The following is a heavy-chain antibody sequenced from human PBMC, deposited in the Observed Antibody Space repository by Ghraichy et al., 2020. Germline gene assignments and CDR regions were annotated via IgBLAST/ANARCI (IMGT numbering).Heavy chain of an antibody. D-gene: IGHD1-1*01. CDR3: ARIPRRYNWNDARPHRHNNYGMDV. V-gene: IGHV4-34*01. Sequence: SETLSLTCAVYGGSFSGYYWSWIRQPPGKGLEWIGEINHSGSTNYNPSLKSRVTISVDTSKNQFSLKLSSVTAADTAVYYCARIPRRYNWNDARPHRHNNYGMDVWGQGTTVTVSS. J-gene: IGHJ6*02. CDR1: GGSFSGYY. CDR2: INHSGST.